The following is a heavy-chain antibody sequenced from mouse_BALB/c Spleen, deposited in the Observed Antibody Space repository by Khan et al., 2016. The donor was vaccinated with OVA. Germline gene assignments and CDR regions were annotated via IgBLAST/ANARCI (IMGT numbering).Heavy chain of an antibody. CDR1: GLNIKDTY. CDR3: ARTPRK. CDR2: IDPPNGNT. V-gene: IGHV14-3*02. Sequence: EMELVESGAELVKSGATVKLSCTASGLNIKDTYMHWLKQWPEQALKWMGRIDPPNGNTKYAPDFQGKVAITAETSSNTAFLQINSLTSEDTATHYCARTPRKWGQGTTLTVSS. J-gene: IGHJ2*01.